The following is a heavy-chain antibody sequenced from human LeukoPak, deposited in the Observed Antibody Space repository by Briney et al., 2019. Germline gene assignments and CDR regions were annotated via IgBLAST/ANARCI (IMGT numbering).Heavy chain of an antibody. V-gene: IGHV4-34*01. CDR3: ARGGYSGYRSGFDY. J-gene: IGHJ4*02. Sequence: SETLSLTCAVHGGPFSGYSWNWIRQPPGMGLEWIGEVNHSGSTNYNPSLKSRVTISVDTAKNQFSLKLSSVTAADTSVYYCARGGYSGYRSGFDYWGQGTLVTVSS. CDR1: GGPFSGYS. CDR2: VNHSGST. D-gene: IGHD5-12*01.